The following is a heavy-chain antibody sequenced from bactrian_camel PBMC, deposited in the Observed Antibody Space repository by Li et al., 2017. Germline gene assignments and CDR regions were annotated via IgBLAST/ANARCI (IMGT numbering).Heavy chain of an antibody. CDR2: IETDGTTT. Sequence: HVQLVESGGGSVQTGGSLTLSCTYTYPSHCMAWFRQAPGKEREAVAGIETDGTTTYADSVKGRFTISKDSAKDTLHLHMTSLKPEDTAMYYCAADRVVQATSWIVHCLTDDYKTWGRGPRSPSP. J-gene: IGHJ4*01. V-gene: IGHV3-2*01. D-gene: IGHD4*01. CDR1: TYPSHC.